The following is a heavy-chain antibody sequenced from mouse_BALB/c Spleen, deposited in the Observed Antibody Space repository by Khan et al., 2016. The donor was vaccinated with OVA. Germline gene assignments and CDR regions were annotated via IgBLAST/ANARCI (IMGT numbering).Heavy chain of an antibody. CDR1: GYTFTDYN. V-gene: IGHV1-18*01. D-gene: IGHD1-1*01. J-gene: IGHJ2*01. CDR2: ITPNNGGT. Sequence: VRLQQSGPELVKPGASVKISCKASGYTFTDYNMDWVKQSHGKSLEWIGDITPNNGGTIYNQKFKGKATLTVDKSYSTAYMELRSLTSEDTADYYCTRGGHGSPFDYWGQGTTLTVSS. CDR3: TRGGHGSPFDY.